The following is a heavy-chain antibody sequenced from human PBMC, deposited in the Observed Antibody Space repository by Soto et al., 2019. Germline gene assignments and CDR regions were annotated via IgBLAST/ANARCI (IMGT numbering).Heavy chain of an antibody. CDR1: GGSVSSGSYY. V-gene: IGHV4-61*01. CDR2: IHYSGST. D-gene: IGHD3-10*01. J-gene: IGHJ5*02. Sequence: SETLSLTCTVSGGSVSSGSYYWSWIRQPPGKGLERIGYIHYSGSTNYTPSLKSRVTISVDMSKKQFSLKLTSVTAADTAVYYCARDPITGSYRATFDRWGQGTLVTVSS. CDR3: ARDPITGSYRATFDR.